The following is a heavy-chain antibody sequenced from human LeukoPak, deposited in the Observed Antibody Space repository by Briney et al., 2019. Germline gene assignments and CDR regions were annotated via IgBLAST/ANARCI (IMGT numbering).Heavy chain of an antibody. J-gene: IGHJ4*02. CDR1: YW. V-gene: IGHV5-51*01. CDR3: ARLSSASYRDFDY. D-gene: IGHD1-26*01. CDR2: IYAGDSDI. Sequence: YWXAWVRQVPGKGLEWMGIIYAGDSDIRYSPSFQGQVTISADKSNSTAYLQWSSLKASDTAMYYCARLSSASYRDFDYWGQGTLVTVSS.